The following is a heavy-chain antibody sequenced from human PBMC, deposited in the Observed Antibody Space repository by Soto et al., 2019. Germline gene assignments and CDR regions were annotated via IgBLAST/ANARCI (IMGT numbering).Heavy chain of an antibody. D-gene: IGHD6-19*01. CDR1: GDSVSSNTAA. Sequence: SQTLSLTCAISGDSVSSNTAAWNWIRSSPSRGLEWLGRTYYRSNWRHDYAVSVKSRITVNPDTSKNHFSLQLNSVTPDDTAVYYCARGVAGSGGDHWGQGTLVTVSS. J-gene: IGHJ4*02. CDR3: ARGVAGSGGDH. V-gene: IGHV6-1*01. CDR2: TYYRSNWRH.